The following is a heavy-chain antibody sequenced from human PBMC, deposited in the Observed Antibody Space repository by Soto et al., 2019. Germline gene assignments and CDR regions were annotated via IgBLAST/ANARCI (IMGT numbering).Heavy chain of an antibody. V-gene: IGHV4-30-4*08. D-gene: IGHD2-2*01. CDR1: GESIRSSAFY. J-gene: IGHJ4*01. Sequence: KPSETLSLTCSVSGESIRSSAFYWGWVRQLPGKTLEWLGFIYYDGNTYYNPSLKSRLRISSDTSNNQVSLTLSSATATDTATYYCARSRMGHASPTDFWGHGILVTVSS. CDR3: ARSRMGHASPTDF. CDR2: IYYDGNT.